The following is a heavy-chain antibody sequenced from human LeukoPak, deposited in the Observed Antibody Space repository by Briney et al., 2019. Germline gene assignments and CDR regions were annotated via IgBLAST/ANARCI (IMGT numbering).Heavy chain of an antibody. CDR3: ARQSYYYDSSGYYYDY. V-gene: IGHV3-74*01. CDR1: GFTFSSYW. CDR2: LNSDGSSI. J-gene: IGHJ4*02. D-gene: IGHD3-22*01. Sequence: PGGSLRLSCAASGFTFSSYWMHWVRQAPGKGLVWVSRLNSDGSSITYADSVKGRFTISRDNAKNALYLQVNSLRAEDTAVYYCARQSYYYDSSGYYYDYWGQGTLVTVSS.